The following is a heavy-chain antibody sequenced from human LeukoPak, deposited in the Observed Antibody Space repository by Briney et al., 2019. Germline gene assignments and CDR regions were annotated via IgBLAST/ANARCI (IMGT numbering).Heavy chain of an antibody. CDR1: GFTFGTYE. CDR3: AKNGDRGAYCTGGTCYPYFYYYMDV. J-gene: IGHJ6*03. D-gene: IGHD2-15*01. CDR2: ISISGSTI. V-gene: IGHV3-48*03. Sequence: GGSLRLSCAASGFTFGTYEMNWVRQAPGKGLEWVSYISISGSTIYYADSEKGRFTISRDNSKNTLYLQMNSLRAEDTAIYYCAKNGDRGAYCTGGTCYPYFYYYMDVWGKGTTVT.